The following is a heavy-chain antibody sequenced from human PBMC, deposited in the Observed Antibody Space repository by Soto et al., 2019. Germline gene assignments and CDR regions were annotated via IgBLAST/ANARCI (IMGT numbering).Heavy chain of an antibody. CDR1: GYTFTSYD. Sequence: GASVKVSCKASGYTFTSYDINWVRQATGQGLEWMGWMNPNSGNTGYAQKFQGRVTMTRNTSISTAYMELSSLRSEDTPVYYCARGPDIVVVDNWFDPWGQGTLVTVSS. D-gene: IGHD2-15*01. V-gene: IGHV1-8*01. CDR2: MNPNSGNT. CDR3: ARGPDIVVVDNWFDP. J-gene: IGHJ5*02.